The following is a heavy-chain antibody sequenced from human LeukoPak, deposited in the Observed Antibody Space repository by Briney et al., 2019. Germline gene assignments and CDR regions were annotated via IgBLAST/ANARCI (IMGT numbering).Heavy chain of an antibody. J-gene: IGHJ4*02. CDR2: ISGSGGST. Sequence: GGSLRLSCAASGFTFSNYAMSWVRQAPGKGLEWVSAISGSGGSTYYADSVKGRFTISRDNSKNTLYLQMNSLRAEDTAVYYCAKNSGAVVVPATNFDYWGQGTPVTVSS. V-gene: IGHV3-23*01. D-gene: IGHD2-2*01. CDR1: GFTFSNYA. CDR3: AKNSGAVVVPATNFDY.